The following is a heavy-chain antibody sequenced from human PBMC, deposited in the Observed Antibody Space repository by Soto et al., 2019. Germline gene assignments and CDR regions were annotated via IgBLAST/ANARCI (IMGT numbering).Heavy chain of an antibody. CDR1: GFTFSSYW. J-gene: IGHJ4*02. D-gene: IGHD6-6*01. CDR3: AREAEYSSSSPPVFDY. CDR2: IKQDGSEK. Sequence: EVQLVESGGGLVQPGGSLRLSCAASGFTFSSYWMSWVRQAPGKGLEWVANIKQDGSEKYYVDSVKGRFTISSDNAKNSLYLQMNSLRAEDTAVYYCAREAEYSSSSPPVFDYWGQGTLVTVSS. V-gene: IGHV3-7*01.